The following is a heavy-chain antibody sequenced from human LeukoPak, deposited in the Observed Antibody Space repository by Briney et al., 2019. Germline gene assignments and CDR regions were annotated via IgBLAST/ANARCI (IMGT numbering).Heavy chain of an antibody. CDR1: GYTFTGYY. CDR3: ARVGSRGSGSYYTKKYYYYYYMDV. V-gene: IGHV1-8*03. CDR2: MNPNSGNT. D-gene: IGHD3-10*01. Sequence: ASVKVSCKASGYTFTGYYMHWVRQAPGQGLEWMGWMNPNSGNTGYAQKFQGRVTITRNTSISTAYMELSSLRSEDTAVYYCARVGSRGSGSYYTKKYYYYYYMDVWGKGTTVTVSS. J-gene: IGHJ6*03.